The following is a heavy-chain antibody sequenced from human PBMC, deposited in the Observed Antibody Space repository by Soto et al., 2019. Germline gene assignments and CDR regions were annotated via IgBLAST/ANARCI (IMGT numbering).Heavy chain of an antibody. CDR2: VYHTGST. J-gene: IGHJ4*02. V-gene: IGHV4-59*13. D-gene: IGHD6-19*01. Sequence: KASETLSLTCDVSGASITTYYWSWIRQAPGKGLEWIGNVYHTGSTDYNSSLRSRVTISVDTSKNQFSLNMNSVTAADTAVYYCARRLFGSGWTLDSWGQGALVTV. CDR1: GASITTYY. CDR3: ARRLFGSGWTLDS.